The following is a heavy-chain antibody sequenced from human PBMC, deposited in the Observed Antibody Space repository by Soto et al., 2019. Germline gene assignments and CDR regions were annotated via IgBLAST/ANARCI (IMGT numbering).Heavy chain of an antibody. Sequence: EVQLLESGGGLVQPGGSLRLSCAASGFTFSSYAMSWVRQAPGKGLEWVSAISGSGGSTYYADSVKGRFTISRDNSKNTLYLQMNDLRAEDTAVDYCANDMLGDSSGWGFDYWGQGTLVTVSS. CDR3: ANDMLGDSSGWGFDY. D-gene: IGHD6-19*01. J-gene: IGHJ4*02. CDR2: ISGSGGST. CDR1: GFTFSSYA. V-gene: IGHV3-23*01.